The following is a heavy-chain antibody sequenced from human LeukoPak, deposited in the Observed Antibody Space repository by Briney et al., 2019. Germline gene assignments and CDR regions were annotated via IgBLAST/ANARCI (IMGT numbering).Heavy chain of an antibody. CDR2: IYTSGST. Sequence: SQTLSLTCTVSGGSINSDNYYWSWIRQPAGQGLEWIGRIYTSGSTNYNPSLKSRVTISVDTSKNQFSLKLSTVTAADTAVYYCARSYGWFDPWGQGTLVTVSS. CDR3: ARSYGWFDP. V-gene: IGHV4-61*02. J-gene: IGHJ5*02. D-gene: IGHD3-10*01. CDR1: GGSINSDNYY.